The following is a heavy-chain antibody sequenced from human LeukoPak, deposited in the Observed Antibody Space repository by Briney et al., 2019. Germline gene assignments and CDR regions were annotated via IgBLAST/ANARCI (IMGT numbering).Heavy chain of an antibody. CDR1: GESFSGYY. V-gene: IGHV4-34*01. J-gene: IGHJ6*03. CDR3: ARSPCSGDCYPTYYYYYMDV. CDR2: INHSGDT. D-gene: IGHD2-21*02. Sequence: SETLSLTCSVYGESFSGYYWSWIRQPPGKGLEWIGEINHSGDTNYNPSLKSRVTISVDTSRNQFSLKLSSVTAADTAVHYCARSPCSGDCYPTYYYYYMDVWGKGTTVTVSS.